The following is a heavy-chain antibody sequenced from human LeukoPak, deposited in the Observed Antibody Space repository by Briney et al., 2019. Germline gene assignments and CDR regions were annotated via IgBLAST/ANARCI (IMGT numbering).Heavy chain of an antibody. D-gene: IGHD2-2*01. J-gene: IGHJ6*02. V-gene: IGHV3-21*04. CDR1: GFTFSSYN. CDR3: ARSKKYPQDYYYGMDV. Sequence: GGSLRLSCAASGFTFSSYNMNWVRQAPGKGLEWVSSISSSSSYIYYADSVKGRFTISRHNSKNTLYLQMNSLRAEDTAVYYCARSKKYPQDYYYGMDVWGQGTTVTVSS. CDR2: ISSSSSYI.